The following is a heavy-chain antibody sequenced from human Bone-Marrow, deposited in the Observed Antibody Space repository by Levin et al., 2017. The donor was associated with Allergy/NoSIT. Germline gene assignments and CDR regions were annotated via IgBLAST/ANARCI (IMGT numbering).Heavy chain of an antibody. Sequence: KPSESLSLTCTVSGGSISSSSYYWGWVRQPPGKGLEWIGSIYYSGTTYYNPSLKSRVTISVDTSKNQFSLKLSSVTAADTAFYYCARENRRQTGEYWGQGTLVTVSS. J-gene: IGHJ4*02. CDR2: IYYSGTT. V-gene: IGHV4-39*07. D-gene: IGHD3-10*01. CDR3: ARENRRQTGEY. CDR1: GGSISSSSYY.